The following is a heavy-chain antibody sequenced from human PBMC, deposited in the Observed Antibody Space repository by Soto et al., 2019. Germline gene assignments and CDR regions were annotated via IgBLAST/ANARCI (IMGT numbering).Heavy chain of an antibody. V-gene: IGHV3-30-3*01. CDR3: AKGRDLYGYYGMDV. CDR1: GFTFSSKA. CDR2: ISYDGNNK. J-gene: IGHJ6*02. D-gene: IGHD2-8*01. Sequence: QVQVVESGGGVVQPGRSLRLSCAASGFTFSSKAMHWVRQAPGKGLEWVAIISYDGNNKHYADSVKGRFTISRDNSKNTLYLQMNSLRGEDTAVFYCAKGRDLYGYYGMDVWGQGTTVTVSS.